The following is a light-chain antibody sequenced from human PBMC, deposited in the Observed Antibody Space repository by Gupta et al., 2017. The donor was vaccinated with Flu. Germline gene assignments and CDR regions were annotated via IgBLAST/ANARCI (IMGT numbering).Light chain of an antibody. J-gene: IGKJ4*01. CDR2: AAS. Sequence: DNQMTQSPPSLSASVGDRVSITCRASQTIYNYLNWYQQKPGKAPKLLIYAASNLQSGVPSRFSGSGSGTDFTLNINSLEAEDVATYFCQQSQITPRTFGEGTKVEIK. V-gene: IGKV1-39*01. CDR3: QQSQITPRT. CDR1: QTIYNY.